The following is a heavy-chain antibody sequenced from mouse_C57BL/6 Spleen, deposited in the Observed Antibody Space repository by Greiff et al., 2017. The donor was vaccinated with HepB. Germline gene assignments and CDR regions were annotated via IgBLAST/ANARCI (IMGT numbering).Heavy chain of an antibody. D-gene: IGHD1-1*01. CDR1: GYAFTNYL. Sequence: QVQLQQSGAELVRPGTSVKVSCKASGYAFTNYLIEWVKQRPGQGLEWIGVINPGSGGTNYNEKFKGKATLTADKSSSTAYMQLSSLTSEDSAVYFCARAGYGSRVLYFDYWGQGTTLTVSS. J-gene: IGHJ2*01. CDR2: INPGSGGT. CDR3: ARAGYGSRVLYFDY. V-gene: IGHV1-54*01.